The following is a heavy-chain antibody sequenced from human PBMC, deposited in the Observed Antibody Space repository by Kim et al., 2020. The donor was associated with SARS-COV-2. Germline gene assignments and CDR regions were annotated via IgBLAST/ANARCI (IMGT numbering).Heavy chain of an antibody. V-gene: IGHV3-7*03. CDR3: ERDRDTSNWFDP. D-gene: IGHD2-2*02. CDR2: K. J-gene: IGHJ5*02. Sequence: KYDRDSVKGRVTISRDNAKNSLYLQMDSLRVDDTAVYYCERDRDTSNWFDPWGQGTLVTVSS.